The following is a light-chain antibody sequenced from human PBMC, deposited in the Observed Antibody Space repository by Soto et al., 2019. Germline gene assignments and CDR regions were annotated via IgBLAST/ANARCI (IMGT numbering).Light chain of an antibody. CDR3: QQYDSYSWT. V-gene: IGKV1-8*01. CDR1: QGISSY. CDR2: DAS. Sequence: AMRMTQSPPSLSASTGERVTMTCRARQGISSYLAWYQQKPGKAPKLLIYDASSLESGVPSRFSGSGSGTEFTLTISSLQTDDFASYYCQQYDSYSWTCGQGTKL. J-gene: IGKJ1*01.